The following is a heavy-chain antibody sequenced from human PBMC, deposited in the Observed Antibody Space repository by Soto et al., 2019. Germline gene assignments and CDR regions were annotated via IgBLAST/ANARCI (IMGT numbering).Heavy chain of an antibody. V-gene: IGHV1-18*01. Sequence: QVQLVQSGPEVKKPGASVKVSCKASGYIFNNYGLSWVRQAPGDGLEWMGWISVSNGKTHYAQKFQGRVTIPTDTSTSRDYMDLRGLRSDDTAVYYCARDDRQWAGAEAVVTATRVYPGMDAWGQGTTVTVSS. CDR3: ARDDRQWAGAEAVVTATRVYPGMDA. CDR2: ISVSNGKT. D-gene: IGHD2-21*02. J-gene: IGHJ6*02. CDR1: GYIFNNYG.